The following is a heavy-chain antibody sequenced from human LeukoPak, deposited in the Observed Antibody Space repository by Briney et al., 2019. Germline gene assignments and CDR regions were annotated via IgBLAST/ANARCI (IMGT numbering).Heavy chain of an antibody. J-gene: IGHJ5*02. Sequence: PGGSLRLSFAASGFTFSSYSMNWVRQAPGKGLEWVSSISSSSSYIYYADSVKGRFTISRDNAKNSLYLQMNSLRAEDTAVYHCAKNPFGVVIPGWFDPWGQGTLVTVSS. CDR3: AKNPFGVVIPGWFDP. CDR1: GFTFSSYS. CDR2: ISSSSSYI. D-gene: IGHD3-3*01. V-gene: IGHV3-21*04.